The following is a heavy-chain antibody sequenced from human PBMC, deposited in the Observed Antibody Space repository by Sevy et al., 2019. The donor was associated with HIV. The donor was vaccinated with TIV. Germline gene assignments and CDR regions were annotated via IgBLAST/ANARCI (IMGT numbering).Heavy chain of an antibody. CDR3: ARDLPHYVWGSYRPQGIGY. CDR2: INPNSGGT. CDR1: GYTFTGYY. J-gene: IGHJ4*02. V-gene: IGHV1-2*02. Sequence: ASVKVSCKASGYTFTGYYMHWVRQAPGQGLEWMGWINPNSGGTNYAQTFQGRVTMTRDTSISTAYMELSRLRSDDTAVYYCARDLPHYVWGSYRPQGIGYWRQGTLVTVSS. D-gene: IGHD3-16*02.